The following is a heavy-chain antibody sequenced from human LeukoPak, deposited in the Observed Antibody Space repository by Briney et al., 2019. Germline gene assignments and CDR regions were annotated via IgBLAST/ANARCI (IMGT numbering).Heavy chain of an antibody. Sequence: EASVKVSCKASGYTFTSYYMHWVRQAPGQGLEWMGIINPSGGSTSYAQKFQGRVTMTRDMSTSTVYMELSSLRSEDTALYYCARIRDGYNDAYDIWGQGTMVTVSS. CDR2: INPSGGST. CDR1: GYTFTSYY. CDR3: ARIRDGYNDAYDI. V-gene: IGHV1-46*01. J-gene: IGHJ3*02. D-gene: IGHD5-24*01.